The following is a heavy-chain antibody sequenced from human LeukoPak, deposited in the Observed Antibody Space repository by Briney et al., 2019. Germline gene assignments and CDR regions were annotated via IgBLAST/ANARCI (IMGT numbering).Heavy chain of an antibody. D-gene: IGHD4-17*01. Sequence: ASVKVSCKSSGYTFTSYGNSWVRQPPGQGLEWMGRISAYNGNTNYAQELEGRVTITTDTSPSTAYMELRGLRSDGTAVYYCSRARSPDYGDYGRFDYWGEGTLVSVSS. J-gene: IGHJ4*02. CDR1: GYTFTSYG. CDR3: SRARSPDYGDYGRFDY. CDR2: ISAYNGNT. V-gene: IGHV1-18*01.